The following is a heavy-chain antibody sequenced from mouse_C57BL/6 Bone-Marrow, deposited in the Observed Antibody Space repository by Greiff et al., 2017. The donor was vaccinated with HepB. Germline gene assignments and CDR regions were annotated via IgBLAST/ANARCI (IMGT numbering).Heavy chain of an antibody. CDR1: GYTFTSYW. CDR3: ARILRRGAMDY. Sequence: QVQLQQSGAELVKPGASVKLSCTASGYTFTSYWMHWVKQRPGQGLEWIGMIHPNSGSTNYNEKFKSKATLTVDKSSSPAYMQLSSLTSEDSAVYFWARILRRGAMDYWGQGTSVTVSS. V-gene: IGHV1-64*01. D-gene: IGHD2-12*01. CDR2: IHPNSGST. J-gene: IGHJ4*01.